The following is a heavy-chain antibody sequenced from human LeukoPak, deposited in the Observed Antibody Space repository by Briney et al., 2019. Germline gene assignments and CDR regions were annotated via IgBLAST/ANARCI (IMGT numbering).Heavy chain of an antibody. CDR3: AAAGRYYVWGSYRPQSNGMDV. V-gene: IGHV1-58*02. J-gene: IGHJ6*02. D-gene: IGHD3-16*02. CDR1: GFTFTSSA. Sequence: GASVKVSCKASGFTFTSSAMQWVRQARGQRLEWIGWIVVGSGNTNYAQKFQERVTITRDMSTSTACMELSSLRSEDTAVYYCAAAGRYYVWGSYRPQSNGMDVWGQGTTVTVSS. CDR2: IVVGSGNT.